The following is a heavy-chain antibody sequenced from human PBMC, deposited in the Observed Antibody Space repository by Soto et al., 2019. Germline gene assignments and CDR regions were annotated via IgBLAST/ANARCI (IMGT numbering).Heavy chain of an antibody. D-gene: IGHD3-9*01. J-gene: IGHJ5*02. CDR3: ARELGGRNYDILTGGFDP. Sequence: SETLSLTCTVSGGSISSGGYYWSWIRQHPGKGLEWIGYIYYSGSTYYNPSLKSRVTISVDTSKKQFSLKLSSVTAADTAVYYCARELGGRNYDILTGGFDPWGQGTLVTVSS. CDR2: IYYSGST. CDR1: GGSISSGGYY. V-gene: IGHV4-31*03.